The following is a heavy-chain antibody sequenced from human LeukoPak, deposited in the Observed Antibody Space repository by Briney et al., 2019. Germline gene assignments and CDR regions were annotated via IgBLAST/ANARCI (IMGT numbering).Heavy chain of an antibody. V-gene: IGHV1-8*01. CDR3: ARGIDYYDGSGYTPFNFDY. CDR2: MNPNSGNT. J-gene: IGHJ4*02. Sequence: ASVKVSCKASGYTFTSYDINWVRQATGQGLEWMGWMNPNSGNTNYAQKLQGRVTMTTDTSTSTAYMELRSLRSDDTAVYYCARGIDYYDGSGYTPFNFDYWGQGTLVTVSS. CDR1: GYTFTSYD. D-gene: IGHD3-22*01.